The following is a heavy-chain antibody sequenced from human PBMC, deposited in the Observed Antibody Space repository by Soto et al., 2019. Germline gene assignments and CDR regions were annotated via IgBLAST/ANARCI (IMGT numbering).Heavy chain of an antibody. CDR1: GFTFSSYG. CDR3: AKSGIGAAAGTGDN. D-gene: IGHD3-10*01. CDR2: LSSDGSDK. J-gene: IGHJ4*02. Sequence: QVQLVESGGGVVQPGRSLRLSCEASGFTFSSYGMHWVRQAPGKGLEWVSVLSSDGSDKYYADSVKGRFTISRDNSKNTMYLHMNNLRTEDTALYYCAKSGIGAAAGTGDNWGQGTLVTVSS. V-gene: IGHV3-30*18.